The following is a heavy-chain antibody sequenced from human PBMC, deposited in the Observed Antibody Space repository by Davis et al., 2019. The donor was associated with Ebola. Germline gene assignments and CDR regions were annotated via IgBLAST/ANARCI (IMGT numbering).Heavy chain of an antibody. CDR1: GYSFTNYW. V-gene: IGHV5-51*01. Sequence: TVSCKGSGYSFTNYWLGWVRQVPGKGLEWMGIIYPGDSDTRYSPSFQGQVTISADKSISTAYLQWSSLKASDTAMYYCARRYYYGSGSYQYYFDYWGQGTLVTVSS. J-gene: IGHJ4*02. CDR3: ARRYYYGSGSYQYYFDY. D-gene: IGHD3-10*01. CDR2: IYPGDSDT.